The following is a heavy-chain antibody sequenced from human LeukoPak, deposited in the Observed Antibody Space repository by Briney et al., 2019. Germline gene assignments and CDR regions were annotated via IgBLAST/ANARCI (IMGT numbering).Heavy chain of an antibody. CDR3: ARVVDHDYGDYYLDY. CDR2: IKQDGSEK. J-gene: IGHJ4*02. Sequence: GGSLRLSCAASGFTFSSYWMSWVRQAPGKGLEWVANIKQDGSEKYYVDSVKGRFTISRDNAKNSLYLQMNSLRAEDAAVYYCARVVDHDYGDYYLDYWGQGTLVTVSS. V-gene: IGHV3-7*03. CDR1: GFTFSSYW. D-gene: IGHD4-17*01.